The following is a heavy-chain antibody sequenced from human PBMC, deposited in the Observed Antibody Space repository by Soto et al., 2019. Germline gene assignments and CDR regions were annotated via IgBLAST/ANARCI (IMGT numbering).Heavy chain of an antibody. V-gene: IGHV3-21*01. CDR1: GFALSTYS. Sequence: EVPLVESGGRLVKPGGSLSLSCAASGFALSTYSIGWIRQAPGKGLEWVSFTFNFDGSLYYADSVKGRFAISRDNAKNSVYLQMNSLRAEDTAVYYCAREEGYCGGGSCFRSAFDLWGQGTVVTVSS. D-gene: IGHD2-15*01. CDR2: TFNFDGSL. J-gene: IGHJ3*01. CDR3: AREEGYCGGGSCFRSAFDL.